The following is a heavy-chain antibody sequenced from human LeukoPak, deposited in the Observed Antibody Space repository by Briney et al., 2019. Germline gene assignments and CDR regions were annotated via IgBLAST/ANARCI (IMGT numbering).Heavy chain of an antibody. CDR2: ISSSSRYI. J-gene: IGHJ4*02. CDR3: ARVGSAAVDY. Sequence: GGSLRLSCAASGFTFSSYSMNWVRQAPGKGLEWVSSISSSSRYIYYADSVKGRFTISRDNAKNSLYLQMNSLRAEDTAVYYCARVGSAAVDYWGQGTLVTVSS. CDR1: GFTFSSYS. D-gene: IGHD2-15*01. V-gene: IGHV3-21*01.